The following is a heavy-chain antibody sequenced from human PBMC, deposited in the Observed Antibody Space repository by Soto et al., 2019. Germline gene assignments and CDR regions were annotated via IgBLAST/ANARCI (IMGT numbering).Heavy chain of an antibody. Sequence: QVQLVESGGGVVQPGRSLRLSCAASGFTFSSYAMHWVRQAPGKGLEWVAVISYDGSNKYYADSVKGRFTISRDNSKNTLYLQMNSLRAEDTAVYYCAKVLDGVVVNNPRWEAFDVWGQGTMVTVSS. J-gene: IGHJ3*01. V-gene: IGHV3-30-3*01. CDR1: GFTFSSYA. CDR2: ISYDGSNK. D-gene: IGHD2-2*01. CDR3: AKVLDGVVVNNPRWEAFDV.